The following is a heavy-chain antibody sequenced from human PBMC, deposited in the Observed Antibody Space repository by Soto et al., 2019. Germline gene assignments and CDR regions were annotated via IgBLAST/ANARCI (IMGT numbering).Heavy chain of an antibody. CDR2: ISGSGGST. V-gene: IGHV3-23*01. CDR1: GFTFSSYA. J-gene: IGHJ4*02. Sequence: PGGSLRLSCAASGFTFSSYAMSWVRQAPGKGLEWVSAISGSGGSTYYADSVKGRFTISRDNAKNSLYLQMNSLRDEDTAVYYFARDPLPGYDSSGYYGLDYWGQGTLVTVSS. D-gene: IGHD3-22*01. CDR3: ARDPLPGYDSSGYYGLDY.